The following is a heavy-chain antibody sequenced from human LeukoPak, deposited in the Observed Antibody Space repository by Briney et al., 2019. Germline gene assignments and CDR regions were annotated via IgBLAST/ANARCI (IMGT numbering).Heavy chain of an antibody. CDR1: GYSLSDLS. Sequence: AASVKVSCKISGYSLSDLSIHWVREAPGEGLEWMGGFDSENNKMVYSQKFQGRVTMTEDTSADTAYMGLASLRSEDTAVYFCATDRVYRSSGRSWGFFDYWGQGTLVIVPS. J-gene: IGHJ4*02. CDR2: FDSENNKM. CDR3: ATDRVYRSSGRSWGFFDY. D-gene: IGHD6-19*01. V-gene: IGHV1-24*01.